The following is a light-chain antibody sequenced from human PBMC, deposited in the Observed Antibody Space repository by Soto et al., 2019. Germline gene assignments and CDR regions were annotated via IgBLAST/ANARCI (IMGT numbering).Light chain of an antibody. CDR1: QDVGKW. CDR2: AAS. V-gene: IGKV1-12*01. J-gene: IGKJ5*01. CDR3: QQADTLPIT. Sequence: DIQMTQSPSSVSASLGDRVTITCRASQDVGKWLAWYQQKPGKAPKLLIYAASSLQSGVPSRFSGSGFGTDFTLTISSLQPEDSAIYYCQQADTLPITFGQGTRLEI.